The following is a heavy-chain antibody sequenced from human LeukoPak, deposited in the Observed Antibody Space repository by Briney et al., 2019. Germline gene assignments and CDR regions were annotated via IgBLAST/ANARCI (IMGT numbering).Heavy chain of an antibody. V-gene: IGHV4-38-2*01. Sequence: SETLSLTXAVSGYSIGSGYYWDWIRQPPGKGLEWIGSIYHSGSTYYNPSLKSRVTISVDTSKNQFSLKLSSVTAADTAVYYCARRWGYCSSTSCYAFDYWGQGTLVTVSS. CDR2: IYHSGST. CDR3: ARRWGYCSSTSCYAFDY. D-gene: IGHD2-2*01. J-gene: IGHJ4*02. CDR1: GYSIGSGYY.